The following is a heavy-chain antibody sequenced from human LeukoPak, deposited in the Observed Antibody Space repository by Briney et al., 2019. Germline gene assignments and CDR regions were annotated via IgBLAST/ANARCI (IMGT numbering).Heavy chain of an antibody. V-gene: IGHV4-59*08. CDR2: IYYSGST. Sequence: AETLSLTCTVSGCTFSSYYLSWIRQPPGKGLEWIGYIYYSGSTNYNPSLERRGTILFNTSKNQFFLKLSTVLAADTVVYYCARHTRNWFDPWGQGTLVTVSS. J-gene: IGHJ5*02. D-gene: IGHD1-26*01. CDR3: ARHTRNWFDP. CDR1: GCTFSSYY.